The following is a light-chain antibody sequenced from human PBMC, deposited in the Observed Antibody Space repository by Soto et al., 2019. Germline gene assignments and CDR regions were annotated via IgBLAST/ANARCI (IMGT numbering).Light chain of an antibody. V-gene: IGKV4-1*01. CDR1: QSVLYRADNKNY. J-gene: IGKJ1*01. CDR2: WAS. Sequence: DIVMTQSPDSLAVSLGERATINCKSSQSVLYRADNKNYLAWYQQKPGQPPKLLIYWASTRESGVPDRFSGSGSGTDFTLTISSLQADDVAVYYCQQYYSTPWTFGQGTNVEIK. CDR3: QQYYSTPWT.